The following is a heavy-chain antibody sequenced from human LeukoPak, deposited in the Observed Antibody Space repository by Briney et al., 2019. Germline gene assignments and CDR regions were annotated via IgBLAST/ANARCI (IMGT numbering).Heavy chain of an antibody. CDR1: GGSIRSSYYY. Sequence: SETLSLTCTVSGGSIRSSYYYWGWIRQPPGKGLEWIGSIYDSGSTYYNPSLKSRVTISVDTSKNQFSLKLSSVTAADTAVYYCARHENGDNYFDNWGQGTLVSVSA. CDR2: IYDSGST. CDR3: ARHENGDNYFDN. J-gene: IGHJ4*02. D-gene: IGHD3-10*01. V-gene: IGHV4-39*01.